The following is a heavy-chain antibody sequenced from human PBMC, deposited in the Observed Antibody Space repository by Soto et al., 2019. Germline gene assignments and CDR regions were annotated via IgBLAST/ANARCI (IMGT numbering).Heavy chain of an antibody. V-gene: IGHV1-69*01. CDR1: GGTFSSYV. CDR2: IIPVSGKA. D-gene: IGHD2-8*02. Sequence: QVHLEQSGAEVKKPGSSVKVSCKFSGGTFSSYVIIWLRHAPGQGLEWMGGIIPVSGKANYAQKFHGRVTISVDAATNTAYMELGSGRFDDTAVYYCATVDRSVALVGWFDPWGQGTLVTVSS. J-gene: IGHJ5*02. CDR3: ATVDRSVALVGWFDP.